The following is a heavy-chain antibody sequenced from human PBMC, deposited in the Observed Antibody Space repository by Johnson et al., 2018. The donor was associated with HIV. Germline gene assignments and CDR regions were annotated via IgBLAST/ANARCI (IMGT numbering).Heavy chain of an antibody. CDR3: ARRGRRADDAFDI. CDR1: GFTFSSYA. V-gene: IGHV3-30*04. J-gene: IGHJ3*02. Sequence: QVQLVESGGGVVQPGRSLRLSCAASGFTFSSYAMHWVRQAPGKGLEWVAVISYDGSNTYYADSVKGRFTISRDNSKNTLYLQMNSLRAEDTAVYYCARRGRRADDAFDIWGQGTMVTVSS. D-gene: IGHD3-16*01. CDR2: ISYDGSNT.